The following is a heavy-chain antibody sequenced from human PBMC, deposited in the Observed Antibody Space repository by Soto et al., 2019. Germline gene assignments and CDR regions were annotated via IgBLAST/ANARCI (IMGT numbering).Heavy chain of an antibody. V-gene: IGHV2-70*01. CDR1: GFSLSTSGMC. CDR2: VDWDDDK. J-gene: IGHJ6*02. D-gene: IGHD3-3*01. CDR3: ARTATIFGVVTQSYYFYGMDV. Sequence: SGPTLVNPTQTLTLTCTFSGFSLSTSGMCVSWIRQPPGKALEWLALVDWDDDKYYSTSLKTRLTISKDTSKNQVVLTMTNMDPVDTATYYCARTATIFGVVTQSYYFYGMDVWGQGTTVTVSS.